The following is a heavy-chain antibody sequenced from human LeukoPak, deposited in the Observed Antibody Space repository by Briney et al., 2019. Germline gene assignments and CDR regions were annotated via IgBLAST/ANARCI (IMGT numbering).Heavy chain of an antibody. V-gene: IGHV3-23*01. J-gene: IGHJ4*02. CDR1: GFTFSSYG. Sequence: PGGSLRLSCAASGFTFSSYGMSWVRQAPGKGLEWVSAISGSGGSTYYADSVKGRFTISRDNSKNTLYLQMNSLRAEDTAVYYCAKDPSVYHGDYIIRWGQGTLVTVSS. CDR3: AKDPSVYHGDYIIR. D-gene: IGHD4-17*01. CDR2: ISGSGGST.